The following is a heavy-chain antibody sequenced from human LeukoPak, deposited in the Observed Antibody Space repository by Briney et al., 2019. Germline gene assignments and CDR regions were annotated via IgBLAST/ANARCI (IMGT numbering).Heavy chain of an antibody. CDR1: GFTFDDYG. D-gene: IGHD1-26*01. CDR3: ARAISGTYQAPFDY. Sequence: PGGSLRLSCAASGFTFDDYGMSWVRQAPGKGLEWVSGVNWNGGSTGYADSVKGRFTISRDNAKNSLYLQMNSLRAEDTALYYCARAISGTYQAPFDYWGQGILVTVSS. CDR2: VNWNGGST. J-gene: IGHJ4*02. V-gene: IGHV3-20*04.